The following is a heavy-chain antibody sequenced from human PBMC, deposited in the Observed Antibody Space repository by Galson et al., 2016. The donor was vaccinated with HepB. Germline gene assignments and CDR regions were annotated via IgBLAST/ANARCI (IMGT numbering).Heavy chain of an antibody. CDR3: TKTQAAATGTTVVEY. J-gene: IGHJ4*02. V-gene: IGHV3-23*01. D-gene: IGHD4-17*01. CDR1: GFTFSSYA. Sequence: SLRLSCAASGFTFSSYAMSWVRQAPGKGLEWVSAISHSGGYTYYADSVKGRLTISRDNAKNTLYLQMNGLRAEDPAIYYCTKTQAAATGTTVVEYWGQGNLVTVSS. CDR2: ISHSGGYT.